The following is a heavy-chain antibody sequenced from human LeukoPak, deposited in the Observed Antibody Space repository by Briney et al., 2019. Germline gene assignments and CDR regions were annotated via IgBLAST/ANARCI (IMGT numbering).Heavy chain of an antibody. Sequence: AGGSLRLSCAASEFTFSDYYMSWIRQAPGKGLEWVSYISSSGSTIYYADSVKGRFTISRDSSKNTLFLQMNRLRPEDAAVYYCAKAPVTTCRGAFCYPFDYWGLGTLVTVSS. CDR2: ISSSGSTI. CDR1: EFTFSDYY. CDR3: AKAPVTTCRGAFCYPFDY. D-gene: IGHD2-15*01. J-gene: IGHJ4*02. V-gene: IGHV3-11*01.